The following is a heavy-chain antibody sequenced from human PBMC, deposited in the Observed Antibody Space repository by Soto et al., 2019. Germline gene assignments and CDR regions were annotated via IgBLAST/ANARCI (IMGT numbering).Heavy chain of an antibody. D-gene: IGHD6-6*01. J-gene: IGHJ6*02. CDR3: ARDFEYSSSSTIYYYYGVDV. Sequence: ASVKVSCKASGYTFTSYGISWVRQAPGQGLERMGWISAYNGNTNYAQKLQGRVTMTTDTSTSTAYMELRSLRSDDTAVYYCARDFEYSSSSTIYYYYGVDVWGQGTTVTVSS. CDR1: GYTFTSYG. CDR2: ISAYNGNT. V-gene: IGHV1-18*01.